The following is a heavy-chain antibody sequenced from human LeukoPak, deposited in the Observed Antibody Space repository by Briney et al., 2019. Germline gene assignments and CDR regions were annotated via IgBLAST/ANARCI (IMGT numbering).Heavy chain of an antibody. CDR2: ISGSGDNT. D-gene: IGHD1-14*01. Sequence: PGGSLRLSCAASGFTFSNYAMSWVRQAPGKGLEWVSTISGSGDNTDYADSVQGRFTISRDNAKNSLYLQMNSLRAEDTAVYYCARIPGRDYFDFWGRGTLVTVSS. V-gene: IGHV3-23*01. J-gene: IGHJ4*02. CDR3: ARIPGRDYFDF. CDR1: GFTFSNYA.